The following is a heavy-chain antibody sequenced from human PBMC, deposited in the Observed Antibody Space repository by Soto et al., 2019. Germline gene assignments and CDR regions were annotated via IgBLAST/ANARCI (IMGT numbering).Heavy chain of an antibody. V-gene: IGHV3-23*01. Sequence: PGGSLRLSCAASGFTFSSFAMTWVRQAPGKGLEWVSGISASGGSTYYADSVKGRFTISRDNSKNTLYLQMNSLRAEDTAVFYCAKRDSSVTSWFDYWGQGTLVTVLL. CDR3: AKRDSSVTSWFDY. CDR1: GFTFSSFA. J-gene: IGHJ4*02. D-gene: IGHD6-19*01. CDR2: ISASGGST.